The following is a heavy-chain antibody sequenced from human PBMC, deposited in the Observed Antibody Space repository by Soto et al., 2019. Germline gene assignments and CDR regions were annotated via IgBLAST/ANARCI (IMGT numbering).Heavy chain of an antibody. J-gene: IGHJ4*02. V-gene: IGHV3-15*01. CDR3: TTTGPITFGGVAPDY. D-gene: IGHD3-16*01. CDR2: IKSKTDGGTT. Sequence: GGSLRLSCAASGFTFSNAWMSWVRQAPGKGLEWVGRIKSKTDGGTTDYAAPVKGRFTISRDDSKNTLYLQMNSLKTEDTAVYYCTTTGPITFGGVAPDYWGQGTLVTVSS. CDR1: GFTFSNAW.